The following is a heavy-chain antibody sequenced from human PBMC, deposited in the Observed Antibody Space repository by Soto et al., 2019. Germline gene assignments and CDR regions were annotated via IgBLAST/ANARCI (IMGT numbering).Heavy chain of an antibody. CDR3: ARDKAYYDFWSGYSNYYYYYGMDV. V-gene: IGHV4-59*01. CDR2: IYYSGST. Sequence: SETLFLTCTVSGGSISSYYWSWIRQPPGKGLEWIGYIYYSGSTNYNPSLKSRVTISVDTSKNQFSLKLSSVTAADTAVYYCARDKAYYDFWSGYSNYYYYYGMDVWGQGTTVTVSS. J-gene: IGHJ6*02. D-gene: IGHD3-3*01. CDR1: GGSISSYY.